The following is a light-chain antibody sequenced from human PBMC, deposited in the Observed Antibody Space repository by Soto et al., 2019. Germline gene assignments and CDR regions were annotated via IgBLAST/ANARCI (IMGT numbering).Light chain of an antibody. CDR3: VSYTDTDTLV. J-gene: IGLJ1*01. CDR2: EVT. CDR1: NTDVGQDKS. V-gene: IGLV2-14*01. Sequence: QSALTQPASVSGSRGQSIIISCVGRNTDVGQDKSVSWYQQGPGKAPKLLIFEVTNRPSGVSNRFSGSRSGNTASLTISELQPDDEGDYFCVSYTDTDTLVFGTGTKLTVL.